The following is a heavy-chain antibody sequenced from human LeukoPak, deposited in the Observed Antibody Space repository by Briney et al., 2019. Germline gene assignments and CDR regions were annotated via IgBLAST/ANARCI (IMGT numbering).Heavy chain of an antibody. CDR3: ARDHCVSSGCYEDYYYGMDV. V-gene: IGHV1-2*02. CDR2: INTNSGGT. J-gene: IGHJ6*02. Sequence: ASVKVSCKASGYTFTGYYMQWVRQAPGQGLEWMGWINTNSGGTNYAQKFQGRVTMTRDTSISTAYMELSRLRSDDTAAYFCARDHCVSSGCYEDYYYGMDVWGRGTTVTVSS. D-gene: IGHD2-2*01. CDR1: GYTFTGYY.